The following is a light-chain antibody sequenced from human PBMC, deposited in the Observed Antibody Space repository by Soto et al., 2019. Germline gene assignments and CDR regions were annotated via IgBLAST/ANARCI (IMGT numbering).Light chain of an antibody. CDR2: DTS. J-gene: IGKJ4*01. CDR1: QNVNSN. Sequence: EIVMTQSPATLSVSPGERATLSCRASQNVNSNLAWYQQKPGQAPRLLIYDTSTRATGIPVRFSGSGSGTEFTLTISSLQSVDFAVYYCQQYNNWPLTFGGGTKVEIK. V-gene: IGKV3-15*01. CDR3: QQYNNWPLT.